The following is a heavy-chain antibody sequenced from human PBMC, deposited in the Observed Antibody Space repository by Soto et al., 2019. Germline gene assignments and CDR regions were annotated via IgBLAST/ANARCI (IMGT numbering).Heavy chain of an antibody. D-gene: IGHD1-26*01. V-gene: IGHV4-30-4*01. CDR3: ARSMKWELPRFDY. Sequence: SETLSLTCTVSGGSISSGDYYWSWIRQPPGKGLEWIGYIDYSGSTYYNPSLKSRVTISVDTSKNQFSLKLSSVTAADTAVYYCARSMKWELPRFDYWGQGTLDTVSS. CDR1: GGSISSGDYY. J-gene: IGHJ4*02. CDR2: IDYSGST.